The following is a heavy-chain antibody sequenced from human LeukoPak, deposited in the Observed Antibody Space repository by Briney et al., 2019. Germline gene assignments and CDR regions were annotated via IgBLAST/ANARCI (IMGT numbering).Heavy chain of an antibody. V-gene: IGHV1-24*01. J-gene: IGHJ4*02. CDR3: ATDLWHYYDSSGPKGL. CDR1: GYTLIVLS. D-gene: IGHD3-22*01. Sequence: EASVKVSCKVTGYTLIVLSMRWVRQAPGKGLEWMGGFDPEDGETIYAQKFQGRVTMTEDTSTDTAYMELSSLRSEDTAVYDCATDLWHYYDSSGPKGLWGQGTLVTVSS. CDR2: FDPEDGET.